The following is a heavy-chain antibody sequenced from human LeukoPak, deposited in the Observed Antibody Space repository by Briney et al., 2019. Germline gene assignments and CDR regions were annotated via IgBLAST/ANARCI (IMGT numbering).Heavy chain of an antibody. D-gene: IGHD4-11*01. Sequence: AGGFLRLSCAASGFTFSSYGMHWVRQAPGKGLEWVAVISYDGSNKYYADSVKGRFTISRDNSKNTLYLQMNSLRAEDTAVYYCARDGGYSNYANSMDVWGQGTTVTVSS. CDR2: ISYDGSNK. CDR1: GFTFSSYG. J-gene: IGHJ6*02. V-gene: IGHV3-30*03. CDR3: ARDGGYSNYANSMDV.